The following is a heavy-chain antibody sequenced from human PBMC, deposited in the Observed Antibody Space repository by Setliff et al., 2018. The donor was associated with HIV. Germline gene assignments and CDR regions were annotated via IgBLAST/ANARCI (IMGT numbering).Heavy chain of an antibody. CDR3: ARDRDGATMVRGVIIRGGFDY. V-gene: IGHV3-48*04. D-gene: IGHD3-10*01. CDR1: GFSFSDHS. J-gene: IGHJ4*02. Sequence: PGGSLRLSCAASGFSFSDHSLTWVRQAPGKGLEWVSYISGSSSSIFYAESVKGRFTISRDNAKNSLYLQMNSLRAEDTAVYYCARDRDGATMVRGVIIRGGFDYWGQGTLVTVSS. CDR2: ISGSSSSI.